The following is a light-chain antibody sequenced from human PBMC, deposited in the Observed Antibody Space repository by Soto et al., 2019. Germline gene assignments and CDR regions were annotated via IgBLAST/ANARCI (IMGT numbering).Light chain of an antibody. J-gene: IGLJ1*01. Sequence: QSVLTQPPSASWSPGQSVTISCTGTSSDVGSYNYVSWYQQHPGRPPKLMNYEVSKRPLGVPDRFSGSKSDNTASLTVSGLQAEDEADYYCSSYAGSNNVVFGPGTKGTVL. CDR3: SSYAGSNNVV. CDR1: SSDVGSYNY. V-gene: IGLV2-8*01. CDR2: EVS.